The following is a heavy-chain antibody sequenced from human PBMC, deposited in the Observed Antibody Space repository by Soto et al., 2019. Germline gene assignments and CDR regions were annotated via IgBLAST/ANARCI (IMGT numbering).Heavy chain of an antibody. V-gene: IGHV1-18*01. CDR2: ISAYNGNT. CDR1: GYTFTSYG. CDR3: ASLDLLGLPHCSGGSCYPGPYYGMDV. D-gene: IGHD2-15*01. Sequence: ASVKVSCKASGYTFTSYGISWVRQAPGQGLEWMGWISAYNGNTNYAQKLQGRVTMTTDTSTSTAYMELRSLRSDDTAVYYCASLDLLGLPHCSGGSCYPGPYYGMDVWGQGTTVTVSS. J-gene: IGHJ6*02.